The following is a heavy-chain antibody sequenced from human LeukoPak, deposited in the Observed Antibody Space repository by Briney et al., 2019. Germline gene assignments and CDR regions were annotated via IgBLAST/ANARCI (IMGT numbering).Heavy chain of an antibody. D-gene: IGHD3-22*01. CDR1: GSTLSSYE. CDR3: ARQAELVHRYDTDY. J-gene: IGHJ4*02. V-gene: IGHV3-23*01. CDR2: IDYSGDTT. Sequence: PGGSLRLSCTASGSTLSSYEMTWIRQAPGKGLEWVSSIDYSGDTTYYADSVKGRFTISRDNSKSTLFLQLSSLRADDTAVYYCARQAELVHRYDTDYWGQGTLVTVSS.